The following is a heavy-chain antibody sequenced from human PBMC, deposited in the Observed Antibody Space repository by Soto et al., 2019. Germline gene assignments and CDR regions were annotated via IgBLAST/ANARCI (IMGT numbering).Heavy chain of an antibody. J-gene: IGHJ4*02. CDR3: ARAPSWNEWCDY. V-gene: IGHV4-59*01. CDR1: SGSISTYY. Sequence: SETLSLSCTVSSGSISTYYWNWIRQPPGKGLEWIGYIYYSGSTNYNPSLKSRVTISVDTSKNQFSLKLSSVTAADTAVYYCARAPSWNEWCDYWGQGALVTVSS. CDR2: IYYSGST. D-gene: IGHD1-1*01.